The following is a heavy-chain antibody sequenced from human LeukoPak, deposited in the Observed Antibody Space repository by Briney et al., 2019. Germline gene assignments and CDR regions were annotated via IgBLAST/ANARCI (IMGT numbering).Heavy chain of an antibody. Sequence: GGSLRLSYVASGFTFSSYAMTWVRQAPGKGLEWVSTTTGSGGTTYYADSVKGRFTISRDNSKNTLDLQMNSLRAEDTAVYYCAKGPRLQPFDPWGQGTLVTVSS. J-gene: IGHJ5*02. V-gene: IGHV3-23*01. D-gene: IGHD2-15*01. CDR3: AKGPRLQPFDP. CDR2: TTGSGGTT. CDR1: GFTFSSYA.